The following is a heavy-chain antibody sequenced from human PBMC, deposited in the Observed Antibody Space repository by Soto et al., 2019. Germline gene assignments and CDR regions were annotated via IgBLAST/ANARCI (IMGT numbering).Heavy chain of an antibody. Sequence: GASAKVSCKASGYTFTSYYIHWGRQAPGQGLEWMGIINPSGGSTSYAQKFQGRVTMTRDTSTSTVYMELSSLRSEDTAVYYCARGNYYDRALDYWGQGTLVTVSS. J-gene: IGHJ4*02. CDR1: GYTFTSYY. D-gene: IGHD3-22*01. CDR3: ARGNYYDRALDY. CDR2: INPSGGST. V-gene: IGHV1-46*01.